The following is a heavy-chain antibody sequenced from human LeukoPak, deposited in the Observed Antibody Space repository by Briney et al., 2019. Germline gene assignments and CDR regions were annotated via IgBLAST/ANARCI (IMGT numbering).Heavy chain of an antibody. CDR3: ARDLEIGSSSYYFDY. D-gene: IGHD3-3*01. J-gene: IGHJ4*02. Sequence: PGGSLRLSCAASGFTFSSYWMHWVRQAPGKGLEWVAVIWYDGSNKYYADSVRGRFTISRDNFKNTLYLQMNSLRAEDTAVYYCARDLEIGSSSYYFDYWGQGTLVTVSS. CDR1: GFTFSSYW. CDR2: IWYDGSNK. V-gene: IGHV3-33*08.